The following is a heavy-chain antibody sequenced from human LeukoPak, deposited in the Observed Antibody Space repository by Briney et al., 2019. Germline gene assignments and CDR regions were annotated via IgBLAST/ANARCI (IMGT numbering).Heavy chain of an antibody. V-gene: IGHV3-7*04. Sequence: GSLRLSCAASGFTFSSYWRSWVRQAPGKGLEWVANIKQDGSEKYYVDSVKGRFTISRDNAKNSLYLQMNSLRAEDTAVYYCARGPTRGNSFDYWGQGTLVTVSS. CDR3: ARGPTRGNSFDY. CDR2: IKQDGSEK. D-gene: IGHD4-23*01. J-gene: IGHJ4*02. CDR1: GFTFSSYW.